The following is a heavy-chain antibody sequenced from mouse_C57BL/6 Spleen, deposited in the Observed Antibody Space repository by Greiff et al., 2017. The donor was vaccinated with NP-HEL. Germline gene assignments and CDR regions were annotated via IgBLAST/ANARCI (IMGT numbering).Heavy chain of an antibody. CDR1: GYSITSGYY. J-gene: IGHJ2*01. CDR3: ARGVRITTGYYFDY. D-gene: IGHD2-4*01. V-gene: IGHV3-6*01. Sequence: EVKLQESGPGLVKPSQSLSLTCSVTGYSITSGYYWNWIRQFPGNKLEWMGYISYDGSNNYNPSLKNRISITRDTSKNQFFLKLNSVTTEDTATYYCARGVRITTGYYFDYWGQGTTLTVSS. CDR2: ISYDGSN.